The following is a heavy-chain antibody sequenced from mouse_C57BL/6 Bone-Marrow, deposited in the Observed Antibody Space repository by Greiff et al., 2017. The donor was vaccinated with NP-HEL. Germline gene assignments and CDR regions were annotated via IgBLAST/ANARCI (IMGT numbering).Heavy chain of an antibody. Sequence: QVQLQQPGAELVRPGSSVKLSCKASGYTFTSYWMDWVKQRPGQGLECIGNIYPSDSETHYNQKFKDKATLTVDKSSSTAYMQLSSLTSEDSAVYYCARDSLYSNYPYWYFDVWGTGTTVTVSS. CDR1: GYTFTSYW. CDR3: ARDSLYSNYPYWYFDV. V-gene: IGHV1-61*01. D-gene: IGHD2-5*01. CDR2: IYPSDSET. J-gene: IGHJ1*03.